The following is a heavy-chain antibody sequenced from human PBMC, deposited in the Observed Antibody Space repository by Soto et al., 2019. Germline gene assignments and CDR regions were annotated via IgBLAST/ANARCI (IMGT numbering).Heavy chain of an antibody. CDR1: GFTFSSYS. V-gene: IGHV3-21*01. CDR2: ISGSGGYI. Sequence: LRLSCEGSGFTFSSYSMNWVRQAPGKGLEWVSSISGSGGYIYYADSVKGRFTISRDNAKNSLYLQMTSLRDEDTALYYCARDRQSTPWYAADYWGQGSLVTVSS. CDR3: ARDRQSTPWYAADY. D-gene: IGHD6-13*01. J-gene: IGHJ4*02.